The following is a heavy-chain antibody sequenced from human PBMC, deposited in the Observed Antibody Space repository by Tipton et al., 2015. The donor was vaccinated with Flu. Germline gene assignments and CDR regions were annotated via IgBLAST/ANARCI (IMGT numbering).Heavy chain of an antibody. Sequence: SLRLSCAASGFSVSDNYMTWVRQAPGKGLECVSRIYRGGTTDYADSVKGRFTISRDSSKNTLFLQMNSLRAEDTAVYYCARDPSEAYNYGFSPYDWGQGTLVTVSS. CDR1: GFSVSDNY. J-gene: IGHJ4*02. CDR2: IYRGGTT. CDR3: ARDPSEAYNYGFSPYD. V-gene: IGHV3-66*01. D-gene: IGHD5-18*01.